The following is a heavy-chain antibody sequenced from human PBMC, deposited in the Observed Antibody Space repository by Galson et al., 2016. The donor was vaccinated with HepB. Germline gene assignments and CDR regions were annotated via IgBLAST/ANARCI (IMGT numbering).Heavy chain of an antibody. Sequence: SAKVSCKASGGTFSSYAISWVRQAPGQGLEWMGGIIPIYGTTNFAQKFQGRVTMTTDTSTSTAYMDLRSLRSDDTAVYYCARDVQFRFDYWGQGTLVTVSS. J-gene: IGHJ4*02. CDR3: ARDVQFRFDY. CDR2: IIPIYGTT. V-gene: IGHV1-69*05. CDR1: GGTFSSYA. D-gene: IGHD4-11*01.